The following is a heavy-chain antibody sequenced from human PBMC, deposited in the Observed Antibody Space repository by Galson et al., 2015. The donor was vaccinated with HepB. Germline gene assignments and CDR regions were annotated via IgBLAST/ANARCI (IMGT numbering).Heavy chain of an antibody. CDR2: INVGSGDT. D-gene: IGHD2-2*02. V-gene: IGHV1-3*01. J-gene: IGHJ4*01. CDR1: GYTLTNLP. CDR3: ATEGEYP. Sequence: SVKVSCKASGYTLTNLPIHWVRQAPGQGLEWMGCINVGSGDTKYSQKFQGRVTLTRDTSASTAYMELSSLTSEDTAVYYCATEGEYPWGQGTLVTVPS.